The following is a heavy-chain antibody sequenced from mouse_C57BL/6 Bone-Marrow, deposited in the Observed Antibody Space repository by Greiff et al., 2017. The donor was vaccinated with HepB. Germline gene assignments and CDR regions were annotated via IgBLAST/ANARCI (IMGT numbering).Heavy chain of an antibody. V-gene: IGHV1-64*01. Sequence: QVQLQQPGAELVKPGASVKLSCKASGYTFTSYWMHWVKQRPGQGLEWIGMIHPNSGSTNYNEKFKSKATLTVDKSSSTAYMQLSSLTSEDSAVYYCARFPPLLRTGAGFAYWGQGTLVTVSA. D-gene: IGHD1-1*01. J-gene: IGHJ3*01. CDR2: IHPNSGST. CDR1: GYTFTSYW. CDR3: ARFPPLLRTGAGFAY.